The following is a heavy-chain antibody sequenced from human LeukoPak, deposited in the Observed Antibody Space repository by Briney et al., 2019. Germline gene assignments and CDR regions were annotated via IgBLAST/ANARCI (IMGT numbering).Heavy chain of an antibody. J-gene: IGHJ4*02. V-gene: IGHV1-69*13. D-gene: IGHD4-17*01. CDR3: ARLTIGDYGDRESGFDY. CDR1: GYTFTSYG. Sequence: SVKVSCKASGYTFTSYGISWVRQAPGQGLEWMGGILPIVNTADYAQKFQGRVTITADESTSTAYMDLSSLRSEDTAVYYCARLTIGDYGDRESGFDYWGQGTLVTVSS. CDR2: ILPIVNTA.